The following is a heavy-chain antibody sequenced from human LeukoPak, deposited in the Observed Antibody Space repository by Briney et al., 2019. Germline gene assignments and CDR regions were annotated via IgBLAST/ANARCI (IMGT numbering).Heavy chain of an antibody. J-gene: IGHJ4*02. V-gene: IGHV3-7*01. Sequence: GGSLRLSCAASGFSFSTYWMSWVRQTPEKGLEFVANIDRGGSVRNYMDSLKGRCTISRDNAKKSLYLEINSLRADDTAVYYCARDPESSSFDLWGRGALVTVSS. CDR2: IDRGGSVR. D-gene: IGHD6-13*01. CDR3: ARDPESSSFDL. CDR1: GFSFSTYW.